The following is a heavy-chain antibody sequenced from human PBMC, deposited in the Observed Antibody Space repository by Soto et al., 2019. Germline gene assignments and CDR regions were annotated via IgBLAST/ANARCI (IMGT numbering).Heavy chain of an antibody. D-gene: IGHD3-22*01. CDR1: GLSLSNARMG. Sequence: QVTLKESGPVLVKPTEPLTLTCTVSGLSLSNARMGVRWIRQPPGKDLEWLAHIFSNDEKSYSPSLKSRRTISDDTSKSQVVLTMTNMDPVDAATYYCARIQDDSSGYPFDYWGQGTLVTVSS. CDR2: IFSNDEK. J-gene: IGHJ4*02. V-gene: IGHV2-26*01. CDR3: ARIQDDSSGYPFDY.